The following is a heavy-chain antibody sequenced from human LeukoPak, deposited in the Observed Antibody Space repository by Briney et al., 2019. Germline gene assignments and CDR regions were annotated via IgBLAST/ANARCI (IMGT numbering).Heavy chain of an antibody. V-gene: IGHV4-61*01. CDR1: GGSVNSVSFH. CDR2: MYYDGST. D-gene: IGHD4-11*01. CDR3: PRDKAGLPQSYAFDI. Sequence: PSETLSLTCTVSGGSVNSVSFHWSWIRQPPGKGLEWIGYMYYDGSTSYNPSLKSRGTISLDTSKNQFSLKLSSVTAADTAVYYCPRDKAGLPQSYAFDIWGQGTMVTVSS. J-gene: IGHJ3*02.